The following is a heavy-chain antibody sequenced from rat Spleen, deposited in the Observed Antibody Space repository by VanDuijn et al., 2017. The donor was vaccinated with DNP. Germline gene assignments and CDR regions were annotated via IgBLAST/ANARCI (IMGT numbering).Heavy chain of an antibody. Sequence: EVQLVESGGDLVQPGRSLKLSCVASGFTFYNYWMTWIRQVPGKGLEWVASITRSGSPTYYRDSVKGRFTISRDNARNTLYLQMDSLRSEDTATYYCVRHQTTPYFDYWGQGVMVTVSS. J-gene: IGHJ2*01. D-gene: IGHD1-10*01. CDR2: ITRSGSPT. CDR3: VRHQTTPYFDY. V-gene: IGHV5-31*01. CDR1: GFTFYNYW.